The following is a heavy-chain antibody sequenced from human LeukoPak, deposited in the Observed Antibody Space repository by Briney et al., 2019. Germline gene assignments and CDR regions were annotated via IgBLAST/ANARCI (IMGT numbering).Heavy chain of an antibody. J-gene: IGHJ5*02. D-gene: IGHD3-10*01. V-gene: IGHV6-1*01. CDR2: TYYRSKWYN. CDR3: ARAVWFGGTAWFDP. CDR1: GDRVSSNSAA. Sequence: QTLSLTCAISGDRVSSNSAAWNWIRQAPSRGLEWLVRTYYRSKWYNDYAVSVKSRITINPDTSKNQFSLQLNSVTHEETAVYYCARAVWFGGTAWFDPWGRGTLVTVSS.